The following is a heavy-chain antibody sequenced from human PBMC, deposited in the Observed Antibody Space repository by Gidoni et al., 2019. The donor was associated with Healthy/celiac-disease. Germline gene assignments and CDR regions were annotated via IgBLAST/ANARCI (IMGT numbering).Heavy chain of an antibody. Sequence: QVQLVESGGGVVQPGRSLRLSCAAPGFTFSSYGMHWVRQAPGKGLEWVAVIWYDGSNKYYADSVKGRFTISRDNSKNTLYLQMNSLRAEDTAVYYCARVRAGYSSGWNAFDIWGQGTMVTVSS. CDR2: IWYDGSNK. CDR1: GFTFSSYG. CDR3: ARVRAGYSSGWNAFDI. J-gene: IGHJ3*02. D-gene: IGHD6-19*01. V-gene: IGHV3-33*01.